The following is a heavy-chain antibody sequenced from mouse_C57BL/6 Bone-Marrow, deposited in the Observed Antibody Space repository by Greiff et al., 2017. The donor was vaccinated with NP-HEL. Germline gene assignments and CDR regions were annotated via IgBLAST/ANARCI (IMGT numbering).Heavy chain of an antibody. CDR2: ISYDGSN. CDR1: GYSITSGYY. CDR3: ARDPDYYGSINWYFDV. Sequence: EVKLMESGPGLVKPSQSLSLTCSVTGYSITSGYYWNWIRQFPGNKLEWMCYISYDGSNNYNPSLKNRISITRDTSKNQFFLKLNSVTTEDTATYYCARDPDYYGSINWYFDVWGTGTTVTVSS. J-gene: IGHJ1*03. V-gene: IGHV3-6*01. D-gene: IGHD1-1*01.